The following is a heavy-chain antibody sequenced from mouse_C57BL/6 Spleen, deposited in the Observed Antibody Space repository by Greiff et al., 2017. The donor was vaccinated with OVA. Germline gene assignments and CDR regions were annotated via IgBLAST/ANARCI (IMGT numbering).Heavy chain of an antibody. D-gene: IGHD1-1*01. CDR2: IYPSDSET. J-gene: IGHJ4*01. Sequence: QVQLQQPGAELVKPGSSVKLSCKASGYTFTSYWMDWVKQRPGQGLEWIGNIYPSDSETHYNQKFKDKATLTVDKSSSTAYMQLSSLTSEDSAVYYCARILTTVVEGDYYAMDYWGQGTSVTVSS. V-gene: IGHV1-61*01. CDR3: ARILTTVVEGDYYAMDY. CDR1: GYTFTSYW.